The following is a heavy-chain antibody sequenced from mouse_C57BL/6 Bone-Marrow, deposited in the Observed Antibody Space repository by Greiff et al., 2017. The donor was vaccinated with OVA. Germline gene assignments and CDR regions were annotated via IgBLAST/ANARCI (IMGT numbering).Heavy chain of an antibody. Sequence: VQLQQSGAELVRPGASVTLSCKASGYTFTDYEMHWVKQTPVHGLEWIGAIAPETGGTAYNQKFKGKAILTADKSSSTAYMELRSLTSEDSAVYYCTRGDSNYYAMDYWGQGTSVTVSS. V-gene: IGHV1-15*01. CDR1: GYTFTDYE. CDR2: IAPETGGT. CDR3: TRGDSNYYAMDY. D-gene: IGHD2-5*01. J-gene: IGHJ4*01.